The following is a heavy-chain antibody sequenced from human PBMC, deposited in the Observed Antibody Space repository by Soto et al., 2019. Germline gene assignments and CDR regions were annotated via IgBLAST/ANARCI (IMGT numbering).Heavy chain of an antibody. CDR3: AGDRPGDNGYPFFDY. V-gene: IGHV3-30-3*01. Sequence: ESGGGVVQPGRSLRLSCAASGFSFSTSTMHWVRLTAGKGLEWVALVSDYGSNADYADSVQGRFTISRDNSKNTLFLQMDSLRPEDTAIYYCAGDRPGDNGYPFFDYGGQGTLVTVSS. J-gene: IGHJ4*02. D-gene: IGHD3-22*01. CDR2: VSDYGSNA. CDR1: GFSFSTST.